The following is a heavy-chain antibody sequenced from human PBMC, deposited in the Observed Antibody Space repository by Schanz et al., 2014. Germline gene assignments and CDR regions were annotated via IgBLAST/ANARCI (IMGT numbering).Heavy chain of an antibody. Sequence: EVRLVESGGGLVQPGGSLRLSCVASGFNFYTSAMTWVRQAPGKGLGWISYISSTSRATYYADSVKGRFTISRDNAKNSLFLQMNSLRAEDTAVYYCARDQYYFGSGNPFDIWGQGTMVTVSS. J-gene: IGHJ3*02. CDR2: ISSTSRAT. CDR1: GFNFYTSA. D-gene: IGHD3-10*01. CDR3: ARDQYYFGSGNPFDI. V-gene: IGHV3-48*01.